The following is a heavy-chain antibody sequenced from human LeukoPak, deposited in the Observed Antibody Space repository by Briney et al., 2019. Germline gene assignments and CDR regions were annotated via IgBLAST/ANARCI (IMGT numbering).Heavy chain of an antibody. D-gene: IGHD3-10*01. CDR2: INSDGSST. CDR1: GFTFSRYW. CDR3: ARSKYGSGSYLKLTSFDY. Sequence: PGGSLRLPCAASGFTFSRYWMHWARQATGKGLVWVSRINSDGSSTSYADSVKGRFTISRDNAKNTLYLQMNSLRAEDTAVYYCARSKYGSGSYLKLTSFDYWGQGTLVTVSS. J-gene: IGHJ4*02. V-gene: IGHV3-74*01.